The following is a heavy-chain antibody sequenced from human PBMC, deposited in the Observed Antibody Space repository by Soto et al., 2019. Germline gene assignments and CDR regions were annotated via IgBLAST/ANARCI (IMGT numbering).Heavy chain of an antibody. V-gene: IGHV1-18*01. Sequence: QVHLVQSGAEVKQPGASVKISCKASGYTFTNYGINWVRQAPGQGLEWMGWISAYNGNTNYAQKVQGRVTMTTDTSTSTAYMDVRSLRSDDTAVYYCARGNIVVVPGHVPRYHYYGMDVWGEGTTVTVSS. J-gene: IGHJ6*04. D-gene: IGHD2-2*01. CDR2: ISAYNGNT. CDR3: ARGNIVVVPGHVPRYHYYGMDV. CDR1: GYTFTNYG.